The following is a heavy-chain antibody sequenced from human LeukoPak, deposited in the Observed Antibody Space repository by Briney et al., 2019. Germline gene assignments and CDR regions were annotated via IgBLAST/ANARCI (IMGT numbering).Heavy chain of an antibody. V-gene: IGHV5-51*01. CDR1: GYSFTSYW. J-gene: IGHJ3*02. D-gene: IGHD2-8*01. Sequence: GESLKISCKGSGYSFTSYWIGWVRQMPGKGLEWMGIIYPGDSDTRYSPSFQGQVTISADKSISTAYLQWSSLKASDTAMYYCARCVFRLRDAFDIWGQRTMVTVSS. CDR3: ARCVFRLRDAFDI. CDR2: IYPGDSDT.